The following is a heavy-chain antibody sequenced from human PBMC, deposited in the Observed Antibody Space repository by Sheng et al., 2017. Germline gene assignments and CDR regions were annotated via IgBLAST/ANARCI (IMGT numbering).Heavy chain of an antibody. CDR1: GGSISSRNYY. CDR2: IYTSGST. Sequence: QVQLQESGPGLVKPSQTLSLTCTVSGGSISSRNYYWSWIRQPAGEGLEWIGRIYTSGSTNYNPSLKSRVTMSVDTSKNQFSLKLSSVTAADTAVYYCATGIAVAGPAAFDIWGQGDNGHRLF. J-gene: IGHJ3*02. D-gene: IGHD6-19*01. CDR3: ATGIAVAGPAAFDI. V-gene: IGHV4-61*02.